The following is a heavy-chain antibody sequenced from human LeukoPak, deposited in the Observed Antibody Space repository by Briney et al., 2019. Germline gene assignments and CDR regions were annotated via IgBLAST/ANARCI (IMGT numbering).Heavy chain of an antibody. D-gene: IGHD3-9*01. CDR1: GYSFTGYW. J-gene: IGHJ4*02. V-gene: IGHV5-51*01. CDR3: ARLGGGGYDLLTADY. CDR2: IYPGDSDT. Sequence: GESLKISWKGSGYSFTGYWIGWVRPMPGKGLELMGIIYPGDSDTRYSPSFQGQVTISAAKSISTAYLQWSSMKASDTAMYYCARLGGGGYDLLTADYWGQGTLVTVSS.